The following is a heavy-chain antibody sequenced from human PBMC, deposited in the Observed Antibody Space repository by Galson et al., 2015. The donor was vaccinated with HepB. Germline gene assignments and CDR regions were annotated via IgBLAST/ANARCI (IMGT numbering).Heavy chain of an antibody. J-gene: IGHJ5*02. D-gene: IGHD2-2*02. CDR2: INTNTGNP. V-gene: IGHV7-4-1*02. CDR3: ARSVGGVVVPAAIGLNFDP. Sequence: SVKVSCKASGYTFTSYAMNWVRQAPGQGLEWMGWINTNTGNPTYAQGFTGRFVFSLDTSVSTAYLQISSLKAEDTAVYYCARSVGGVVVPAAIGLNFDPWGQGTLVTVSS. CDR1: GYTFTSYA.